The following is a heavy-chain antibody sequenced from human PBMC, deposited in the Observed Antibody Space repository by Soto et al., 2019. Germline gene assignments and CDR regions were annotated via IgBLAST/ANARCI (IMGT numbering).Heavy chain of an antibody. CDR2: ISPYNGDT. V-gene: IGHV1-18*04. Sequence: QVQLVQSGAEVKRPGASVKVSCKASGYTFTTYGFNWVRQAPGQGLEWMGWISPYNGDTNYAQNLQGRVTLTTDTSTSSAYIELRSLTSYATAIYYCARTPRAHMIVLEAATRFDYWGQGTLGTVAS. J-gene: IGHJ4*02. CDR1: GYTFTTYG. D-gene: IGHD2-15*01. CDR3: ARTPRAHMIVLEAATRFDY.